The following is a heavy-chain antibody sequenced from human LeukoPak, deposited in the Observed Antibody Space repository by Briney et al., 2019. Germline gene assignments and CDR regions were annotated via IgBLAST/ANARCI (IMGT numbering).Heavy chain of an antibody. Sequence: PGGSLRLSCEDSGFTFDDYAIHWVRQAPGNGLEWLSLISWDGGSSYYADSVKGRFTISRDNSKNSLYLQMNSLRAEDTALYYCAKDSVAVTGTGNIDYWGQGTLVTVSS. CDR3: AKDSVAVTGTGNIDY. CDR1: GFTFDDYA. V-gene: IGHV3-43D*03. J-gene: IGHJ4*02. D-gene: IGHD6-19*01. CDR2: ISWDGGSS.